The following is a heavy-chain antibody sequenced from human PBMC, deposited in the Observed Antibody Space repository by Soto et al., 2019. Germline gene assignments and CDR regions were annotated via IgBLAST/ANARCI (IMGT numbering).Heavy chain of an antibody. CDR3: ARGFSSGYPGDDAFDI. CDR2: ISAYNGNT. Sequence: GASVKVSCKASGYTFTSYGFTWVRQAPGQGLEWMGWISAYNGNTNYAQKLQGRVTMTTDTSTSTAYMELRSLRSDDTAVYYCARGFSSGYPGDDAFDIWCQGTMVTVSS. V-gene: IGHV1-18*01. J-gene: IGHJ3*02. D-gene: IGHD3-22*01. CDR1: GYTFTSYG.